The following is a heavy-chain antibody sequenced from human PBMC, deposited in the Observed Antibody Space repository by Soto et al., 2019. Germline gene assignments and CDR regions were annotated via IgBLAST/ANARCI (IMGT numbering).Heavy chain of an antibody. J-gene: IGHJ4*02. CDR1: GFTFSSYA. CDR3: ARPGSQDTPMIIRPGDFDF. CDR2: ISYDGSNK. V-gene: IGHV3-30-3*01. D-gene: IGHD5-18*01. Sequence: QVQLVESGGGVVQPGRSLRLSCTASGFTFSSYAMHWVRQAPGKGLEWVALISYDGSNKYYADSVKGRFTMYRDNCKNTPFLKIDSLRPDDTAVYYCARPGSQDTPMIIRPGDFDFWGQGTLVTVSS.